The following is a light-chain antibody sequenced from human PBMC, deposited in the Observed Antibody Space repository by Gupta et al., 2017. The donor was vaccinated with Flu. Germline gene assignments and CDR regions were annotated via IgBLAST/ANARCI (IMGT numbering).Light chain of an antibody. V-gene: IGKV3-20*01. CDR1: QTVSNSY. CDR3: QQYGSSPPWT. J-gene: IGKJ1*01. CDR2: GAS. Sequence: TLSLSPGERATLSCRASQTVSNSYLAWYQQKPGQAPRLLIYGASSRDTGIPDRFSGSGSGTDFTLTISRREPEDFAVFYCQQYGSSPPWTFGQGTKVEIK.